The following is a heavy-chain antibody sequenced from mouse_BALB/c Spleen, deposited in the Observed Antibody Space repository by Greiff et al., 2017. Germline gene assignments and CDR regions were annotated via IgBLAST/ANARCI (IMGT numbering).Heavy chain of an antibody. J-gene: IGHJ3*01. Sequence: EVMLVESGGGLVQPGGSRKLSCAASGFTFSSFGMHWVRQAPEKGLEWVAYISSGSSTIYYADTVKGRFTISRDNPKNTLFLQMTSLRSEDTAMYYCARAYGNTWFAYWGQGTLVTVSA. CDR3: ARAYGNTWFAY. D-gene: IGHD2-10*02. CDR2: ISSGSSTI. V-gene: IGHV5-17*02. CDR1: GFTFSSFG.